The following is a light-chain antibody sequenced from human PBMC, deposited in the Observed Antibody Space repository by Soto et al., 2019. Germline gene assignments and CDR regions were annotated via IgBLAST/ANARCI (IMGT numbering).Light chain of an antibody. CDR3: AAWDGSLTGLV. Sequence: QSVLTQPPSASGTPGQRVTISCSGSSSNIGRNTVNWYQQLPGTAPKLLIYNNHQRPSGVPDRFSGSKSGTSASLAISGLQPEDEAHYYCAAWDGSLTGLVFGTGTKLTV. V-gene: IGLV1-44*01. CDR2: NNH. CDR1: SSNIGRNT. J-gene: IGLJ1*01.